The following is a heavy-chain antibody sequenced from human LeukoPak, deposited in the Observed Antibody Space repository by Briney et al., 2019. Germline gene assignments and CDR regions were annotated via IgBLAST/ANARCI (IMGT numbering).Heavy chain of an antibody. Sequence: SGGSLRLSCAASGFTFNSYTMSWVRQAPGKGLEWVSSISTSSSYIYYAHSVKGRFTISRDNAKNSLYLQMNSLRAEDTAMYYCAKDRSAPHMLWNAFDIWGQGTMVTVSS. CDR3: AKDRSAPHMLWNAFDI. V-gene: IGHV3-21*01. D-gene: IGHD2-8*01. CDR2: ISTSSSYI. CDR1: GFTFNSYT. J-gene: IGHJ3*02.